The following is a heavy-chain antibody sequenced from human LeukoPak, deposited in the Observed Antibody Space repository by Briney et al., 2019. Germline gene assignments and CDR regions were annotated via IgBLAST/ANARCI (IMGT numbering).Heavy chain of an antibody. J-gene: IGHJ4*02. CDR3: AREAAAAVYFDH. V-gene: IGHV1-2*02. D-gene: IGHD6-13*01. Sequence: ASVKVSCKASGYTFTGYYMHWVRQAPGQGLEWMGWINPNSGGTNYAQKFQGRVTMTRDTSISTAYMELSRLRSDDTAVYYCAREAAAAVYFDHWGQGTLVTVSS. CDR1: GYTFTGYY. CDR2: INPNSGGT.